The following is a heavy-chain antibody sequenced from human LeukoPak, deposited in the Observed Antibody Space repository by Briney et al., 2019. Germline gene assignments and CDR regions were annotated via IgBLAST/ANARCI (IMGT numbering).Heavy chain of an antibody. CDR2: ISGSGGST. J-gene: IGHJ4*02. Sequence: GGSLRLSCAASGFTFSSYAMSWVRQAPGKGLEWVSAISGSGGSTYYADSVKGLFTISRDNSKNTLYLQMNSLRAEDTAVYYCAKDLGQWWDGSGSYYKDYWGQGTLVTVSS. CDR3: AKDLGQWWDGSGSYYKDY. D-gene: IGHD3-10*01. V-gene: IGHV3-23*01. CDR1: GFTFSSYA.